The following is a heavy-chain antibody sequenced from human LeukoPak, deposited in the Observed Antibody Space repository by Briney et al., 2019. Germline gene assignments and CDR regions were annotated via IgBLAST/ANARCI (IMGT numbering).Heavy chain of an antibody. CDR3: ARDFWTTVTTSDY. Sequence: PGGSLRLPCAASGFTFSSYSMNWVRQAPGKGLEWVSSISSSSSYIYYADSVKGRFTISRDNAKNSLYLQMNSLRAEDTAVYYCARDFWTTVTTSDYWGQGTLVTVSS. D-gene: IGHD4-17*01. J-gene: IGHJ4*02. CDR2: ISSSSSYI. CDR1: GFTFSSYS. V-gene: IGHV3-21*01.